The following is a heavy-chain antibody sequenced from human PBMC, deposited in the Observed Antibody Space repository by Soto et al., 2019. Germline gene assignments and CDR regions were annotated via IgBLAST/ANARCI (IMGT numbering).Heavy chain of an antibody. Sequence: GESLKISCKGSGYSFNPFWIGWVRQMPGKGLEWMGIIHPGDSDTRYSPSFQGQVTISADKSITPAYLQWSSLKASDTAMYFCARLHHITGHYNDAFDIWGQGTMVTVSS. CDR3: ARLHHITGHYNDAFDI. V-gene: IGHV5-51*01. D-gene: IGHD3-22*01. CDR1: GYSFNPFW. CDR2: IHPGDSDT. J-gene: IGHJ3*02.